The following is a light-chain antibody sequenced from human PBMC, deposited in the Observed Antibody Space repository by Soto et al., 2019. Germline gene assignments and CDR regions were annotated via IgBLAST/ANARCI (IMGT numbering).Light chain of an antibody. CDR3: QQLNSSPRT. CDR2: AAS. V-gene: IGKV1-9*01. Sequence: DIQLTQSPSFLSASVGDRVTITCRASQGISSYLAWYQQKPGKAPKLLIYAASTFQSGVPSRFSGSGSGTEFTLTISSLQPEDFATYYCQQLNSSPRTFGQGTKVDIK. J-gene: IGKJ1*01. CDR1: QGISSY.